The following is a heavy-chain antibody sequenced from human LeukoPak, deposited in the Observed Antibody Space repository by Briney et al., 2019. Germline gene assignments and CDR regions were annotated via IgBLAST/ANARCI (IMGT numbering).Heavy chain of an antibody. Sequence: GESLKISCKGSGYSFTTYWIGLVRQMPGKGPEWMGIIYPGDSDTRYSPSFQGQVTISADKSISTAYLQWSSLKASDTAMYYCARSQLGMFDAFDIWGQGTMVTVSS. D-gene: IGHD7-27*01. CDR2: IYPGDSDT. CDR3: ARSQLGMFDAFDI. J-gene: IGHJ3*02. CDR1: GYSFTTYW. V-gene: IGHV5-51*01.